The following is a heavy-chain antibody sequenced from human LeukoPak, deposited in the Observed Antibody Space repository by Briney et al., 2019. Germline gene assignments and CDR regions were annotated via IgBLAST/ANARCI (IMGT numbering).Heavy chain of an antibody. Sequence: SQTLSLTCTVSGGSISSGDYYWSWIRQPPGKGLEWIGYIYYSGGTYYNPSLKSRVTISVDTSKNQFSLKLSSVTAADTAVYYCARGGYSYGYFDYWGQGTLVTVSS. J-gene: IGHJ4*02. CDR3: ARGGYSYGYFDY. V-gene: IGHV4-30-4*08. D-gene: IGHD5-18*01. CDR1: GGSISSGDYY. CDR2: IYYSGGT.